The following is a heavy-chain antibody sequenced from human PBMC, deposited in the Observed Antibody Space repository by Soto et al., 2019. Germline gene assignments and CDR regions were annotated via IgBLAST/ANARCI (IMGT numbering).Heavy chain of an antibody. CDR3: AKDRHSSSPFYYYYYGMDV. D-gene: IGHD6-6*01. J-gene: IGHJ6*02. CDR2: ISYDGSNK. V-gene: IGHV3-30*18. Sequence: PGESLKISCAASGFTFSSYGMHWVRQAPGKGLEWVAVISYDGSNKYYADSVKGRFTISRDNSKNTLYLQMNSLRAEDTAVYYCAKDRHSSSPFYYYYYGMDVWGQGTTVTVSS. CDR1: GFTFSSYG.